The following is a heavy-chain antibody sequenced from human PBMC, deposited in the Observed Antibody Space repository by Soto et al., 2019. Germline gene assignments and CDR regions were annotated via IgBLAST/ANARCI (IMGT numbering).Heavy chain of an antibody. CDR1: GGTFSTST. Sequence: QVQLVQSGAEVKEPGSSVKVSCKASGGTFSTSTFTWVRQAPGQGLEWMGRIIPILDTADYAQKFQGSVTITADNSTSTAFMELSSLRSEDTGIYYCARDSPIGSVFSGYDAIDLWGQGTLVTVSP. CDR2: IIPILDTA. D-gene: IGHD5-12*01. V-gene: IGHV1-69*08. J-gene: IGHJ4*02. CDR3: ARDSPIGSVFSGYDAIDL.